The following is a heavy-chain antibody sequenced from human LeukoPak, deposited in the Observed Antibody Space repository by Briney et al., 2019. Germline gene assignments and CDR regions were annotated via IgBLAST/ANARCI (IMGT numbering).Heavy chain of an antibody. J-gene: IGHJ6*03. D-gene: IGHD2-15*01. Sequence: ASVKVSCKASGYTFTGYYMHWVRQAPGQGLEWMGWINPNSGGTNYAQKFQGRVTMTRDTSLSTAYMEVSGLRSDDTAVHYCARGVVAATFYYYMDVWGKGTTVTVSS. CDR2: INPNSGGT. CDR3: ARGVVAATFYYYMDV. CDR1: GYTFTGYY. V-gene: IGHV1-2*02.